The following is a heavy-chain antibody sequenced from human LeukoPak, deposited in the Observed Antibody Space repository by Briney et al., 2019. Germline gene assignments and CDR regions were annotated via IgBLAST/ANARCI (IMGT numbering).Heavy chain of an antibody. CDR3: AKSQRNDQQVVQRIDY. CDR2: VSGSGDTT. J-gene: IGHJ4*02. V-gene: IGHV3-23*01. Sequence: GGSLRLSCTASRFTFSTYAMSWVRQAPGKGLEWVSSVSGSGDTTYYTGSVKGRFTISRDNSKNALYLQMSSLRAEDTAVYYCAKSQRNDQQVVQRIDYWGQGTLVTVSS. D-gene: IGHD2-2*01. CDR1: RFTFSTYA.